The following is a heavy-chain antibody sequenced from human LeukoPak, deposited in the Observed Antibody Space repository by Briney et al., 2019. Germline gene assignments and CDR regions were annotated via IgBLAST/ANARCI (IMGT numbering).Heavy chain of an antibody. CDR3: ARPLGNGWFDL. CDR2: IKQGGSEK. J-gene: IGHJ5*02. D-gene: IGHD1-1*01. CDR1: GFILSSSW. V-gene: IGHV3-7*01. Sequence: GRSLRLSCAASGFILSSSWMMSWVRQAPGKGLEWVANIKQGGSEKFYVGSVKGRFTISRDNAKNSLHLQMNSLRDEDTAMYYCARPLGNGWFDLWGQGTLVTVSS.